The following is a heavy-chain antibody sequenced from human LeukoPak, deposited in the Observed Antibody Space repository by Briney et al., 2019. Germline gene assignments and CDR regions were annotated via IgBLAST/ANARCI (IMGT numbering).Heavy chain of an antibody. CDR2: ISSSGSTI. CDR1: GFTFSDYY. CDR3: ARANYDFWSNYYYYMGV. D-gene: IGHD3-3*01. V-gene: IGHV3-11*01. J-gene: IGHJ6*03. Sequence: GGSLRLSCAASGFTFSDYYMSWIRQAPGKGLEWVSYISSSGSTIYYADSVKGRFTISRDNAKNSLYLQMNSLRAEDTAVYYCARANYDFWSNYYYYMGVWGKGTTVTVSS.